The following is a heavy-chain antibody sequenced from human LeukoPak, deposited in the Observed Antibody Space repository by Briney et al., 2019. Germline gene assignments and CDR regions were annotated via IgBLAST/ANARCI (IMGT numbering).Heavy chain of an antibody. CDR1: GFTFSSYE. CDR2: ISATGGST. V-gene: IGHV3-23*01. Sequence: PGGSLRLSCAASGFTFSSYEMNWVRQAPGKGLEWVSAISATGGSTYYADSVKGRFTISRDSSKNTLYLQMNSLRAEDTALYYCAKNSVGGSYYPIDYWGQGTLVTVSS. D-gene: IGHD1-26*01. J-gene: IGHJ4*02. CDR3: AKNSVGGSYYPIDY.